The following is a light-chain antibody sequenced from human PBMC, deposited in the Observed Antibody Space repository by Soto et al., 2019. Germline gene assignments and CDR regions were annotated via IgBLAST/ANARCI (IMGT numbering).Light chain of an antibody. J-gene: IGLJ1*01. Sequence: QSALTQPPSVSGSPGQSVAISCTGTSSDVGSYNRVSWYQQPPGTAPKLMIYDVNNRPSGVPDRFSGSKSGNTASLTISGLQAEDEADYYCNSYTGSSTYVFGTGTKV. CDR3: NSYTGSSTYV. V-gene: IGLV2-18*02. CDR1: SSDVGSYNR. CDR2: DVN.